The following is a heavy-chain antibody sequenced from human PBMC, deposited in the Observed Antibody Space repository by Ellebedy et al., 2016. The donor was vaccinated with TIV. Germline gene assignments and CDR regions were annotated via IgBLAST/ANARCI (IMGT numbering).Heavy chain of an antibody. CDR3: SNYFDSSGHDAFDI. V-gene: IGHV1-69*04. D-gene: IGHD3-22*01. CDR2: IIPILGMT. Sequence: SVKVSCKASGVTFSNYAISWVRQAPGQGLEWMGRIIPILGMTNYAQKFQGRVTITADISTSTAYMEMSSLRSEDTAAYYCSNYFDSSGHDAFDIWGQGTLVTVSS. J-gene: IGHJ3*02. CDR1: GVTFSNYA.